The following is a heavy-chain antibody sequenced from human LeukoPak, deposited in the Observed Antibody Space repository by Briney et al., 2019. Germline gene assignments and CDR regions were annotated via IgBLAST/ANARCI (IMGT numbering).Heavy chain of an antibody. Sequence: ASVKVSCKASGSIFSSYAISWVRQAPGQGLEWMGGIIPIFGTANYAQKFQGRVTITADESTSTAYMELSSLRSEDTAVYYCARDRVFGVGYYFDYWGQGTLVTVSS. V-gene: IGHV1-69*13. J-gene: IGHJ4*02. CDR2: IIPIFGTA. D-gene: IGHD2-8*01. CDR1: GSIFSSYA. CDR3: ARDRVFGVGYYFDY.